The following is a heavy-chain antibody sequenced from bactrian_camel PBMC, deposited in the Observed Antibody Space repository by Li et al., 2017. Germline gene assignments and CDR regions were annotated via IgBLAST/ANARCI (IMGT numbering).Heavy chain of an antibody. CDR3: AARLACYEDDYRRSETFGY. D-gene: IGHD4*01. Sequence: VQLVESGGGLVQPGGSLRLSCAASGFTFSNYAMSWVRQAPGKGLEWVANVDADGSTTYYADVVKGRFTISRDAAKTTLYLQMNDLKFEDTGMYYCAARLACYEDDYRRSETFGYWGQGTQVTVS. J-gene: IGHJ6*01. CDR2: VDADGSTT. V-gene: IGHV3S31*01. CDR1: GFTFSNYA.